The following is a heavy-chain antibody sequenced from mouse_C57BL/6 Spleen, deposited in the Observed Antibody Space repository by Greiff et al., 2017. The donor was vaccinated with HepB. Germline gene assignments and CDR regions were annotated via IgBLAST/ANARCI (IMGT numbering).Heavy chain of an antibody. CDR1: GYTFTSYG. D-gene: IGHD1-1*01. Sequence: VQLQQSGAELARPGASVKLSCKASGYTFTSYGISWVKQSTGQGLEWIGEIYPRSGNTYYNEKFKGKATLTADKSSSTAYMELRSLTSEDSAVYFCARERNYYGSRDYAMDYWGQGTSVTVSS. CDR2: IYPRSGNT. V-gene: IGHV1-81*01. CDR3: ARERNYYGSRDYAMDY. J-gene: IGHJ4*01.